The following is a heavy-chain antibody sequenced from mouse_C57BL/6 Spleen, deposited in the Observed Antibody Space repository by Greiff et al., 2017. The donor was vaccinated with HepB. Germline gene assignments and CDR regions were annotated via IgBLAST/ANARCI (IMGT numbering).Heavy chain of an antibody. J-gene: IGHJ4*01. CDR2: IWSGGST. CDR3: ARGNYNAMDY. Sequence: VQLQQSGPGLVQPSQSLSITCTVSGFSLTSYGVHWVRQSPGKGLEWLGVIWSGGSTDYNAAFISRLSISKDNSKSQVFFKINSLQADDTAIYYCARGNYNAMDYWGQGTSVTVSS. V-gene: IGHV2-2*01. CDR1: GFSLTSYG.